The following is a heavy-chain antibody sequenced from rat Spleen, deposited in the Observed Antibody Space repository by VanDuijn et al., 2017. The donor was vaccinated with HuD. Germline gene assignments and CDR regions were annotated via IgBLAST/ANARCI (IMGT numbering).Heavy chain of an antibody. CDR3: ARMHYGLDY. D-gene: IGHD1-11*01. CDR1: GYSITSGYG. CDR2: INSAGNT. J-gene: IGHJ2*01. Sequence: EVQLQESGPGLVKPSQSLSLTCSVTGYSITSGYGWNWIRKFPGNKLEWMGYINSAGNTHYNPSLKSRISITRDTSKNQFFLQVKSVTTADTATYYCARMHYGLDYWGQGVMVTVSS. V-gene: IGHV3-3*01.